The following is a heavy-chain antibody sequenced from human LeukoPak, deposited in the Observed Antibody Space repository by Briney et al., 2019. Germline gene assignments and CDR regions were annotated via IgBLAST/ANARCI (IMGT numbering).Heavy chain of an antibody. Sequence: ASVKVSCKASGYTFTGYYMHWVRQAPGQGLEWMGWINPNSGGTNYAQKLQGRVTMTTDTSTSTAYMELRSLRSDDTAVYYCARAVGEYYDFWSGYYTSTHSSKYFDYWGQGTLVTVSS. CDR2: INPNSGGT. D-gene: IGHD3-3*01. V-gene: IGHV1-2*02. CDR1: GYTFTGYY. CDR3: ARAVGEYYDFWSGYYTSTHSSKYFDY. J-gene: IGHJ4*02.